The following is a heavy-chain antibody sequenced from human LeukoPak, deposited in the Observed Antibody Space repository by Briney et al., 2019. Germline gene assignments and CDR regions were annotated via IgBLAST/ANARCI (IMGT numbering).Heavy chain of an antibody. CDR1: GFTFSSYW. D-gene: IGHD3-22*01. J-gene: IGHJ4*02. Sequence: PGGSLRLSCAASGFTFSSYWMSWVRQAPGKGLEWVANIKQDGSEKYYVDSVKGRFTISRDNAKNSLYLQMNSLRAEDTAVYYCARGPFYYDSSGGDYWGQGTLVTVSS. CDR2: IKQDGSEK. V-gene: IGHV3-7*04. CDR3: ARGPFYYDSSGGDY.